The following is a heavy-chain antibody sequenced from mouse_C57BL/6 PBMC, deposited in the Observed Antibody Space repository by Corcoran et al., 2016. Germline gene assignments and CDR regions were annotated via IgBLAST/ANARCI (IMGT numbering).Heavy chain of an antibody. CDR1: GYSITSGYY. D-gene: IGHD2-4*01. CDR3: AIEVDYDDWYFDV. Sequence: DVQLQESGPGLVKPSQSLSLTCSVTGYSITSGYYWNWIRQFPGNKLEWMGYISYDGSNNYNPSLKNRISITRDTSKNQFFLKLNSVTTEDTATYYCAIEVDYDDWYFDVWGTGTTVNVSS. V-gene: IGHV3-6*01. CDR2: ISYDGSN. J-gene: IGHJ1*03.